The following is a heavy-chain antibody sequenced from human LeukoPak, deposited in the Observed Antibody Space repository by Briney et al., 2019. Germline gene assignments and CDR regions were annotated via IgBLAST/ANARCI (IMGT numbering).Heavy chain of an antibody. Sequence: GGSLRLSCAASGFTFSSYAMSWVRQAPGKGLEWVSAISGSGGSTYYADSVKGRFTISRDDSKNTLYLQMNSLRAEDTAVYYCAKDPPSSWYPGWFDPWGQGTLVTVSS. V-gene: IGHV3-23*01. CDR2: ISGSGGST. CDR1: GFTFSSYA. D-gene: IGHD6-13*01. J-gene: IGHJ5*02. CDR3: AKDPPSSWYPGWFDP.